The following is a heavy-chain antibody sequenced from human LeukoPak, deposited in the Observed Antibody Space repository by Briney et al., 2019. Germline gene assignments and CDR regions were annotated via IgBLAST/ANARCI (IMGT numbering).Heavy chain of an antibody. CDR1: GFSFSSYW. J-gene: IGHJ5*02. V-gene: IGHV3-74*01. D-gene: IGHD4-17*01. Sequence: GGSLRLSCAASGFSFSSYWMHWVRQAPGKGLLWVSRINTDGSTTYYADSVKGRFTISRDNARNTLYLQMNSLRAEDTAVYYCARTLWDYGDYLSWFDPWGQGTLVTVSS. CDR3: ARTLWDYGDYLSWFDP. CDR2: INTDGSTT.